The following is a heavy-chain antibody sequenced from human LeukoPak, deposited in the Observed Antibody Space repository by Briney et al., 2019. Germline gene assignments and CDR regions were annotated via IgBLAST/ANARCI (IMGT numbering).Heavy chain of an antibody. J-gene: IGHJ3*02. CDR1: GDSVSSNSAA. V-gene: IGHV6-1*01. CDR3: AGRTSTFNI. Sequence: SQTLSLTCAISGDSVSSNSAAWNWLRQSPSRGLEWLGRTYYRSKWHNDYAVSVRSRINITPDTSKNQFSLHLNSVTPEDTAVYYCAGRTSTFNIWGQGTTVTVSS. CDR2: TYYRSKWHN.